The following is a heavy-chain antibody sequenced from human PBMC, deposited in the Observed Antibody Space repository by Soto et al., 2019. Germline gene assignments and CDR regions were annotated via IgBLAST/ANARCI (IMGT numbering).Heavy chain of an antibody. Sequence: EVQLVESGGGLIQPGGSLRLSCAASGFTVSTNYMSWIRQAPGKGLEWVSVIYSGGSTYYTDYVKGRFTSSRDNSKNTLLLQMNSLRAEDTAVYYGARSSRAAAGYYFDYWGQGTRVTVSS. CDR2: IYSGGST. CDR1: GFTVSTNY. D-gene: IGHD6-13*01. J-gene: IGHJ4*02. V-gene: IGHV3-53*01. CDR3: ARSSRAAAGYYFDY.